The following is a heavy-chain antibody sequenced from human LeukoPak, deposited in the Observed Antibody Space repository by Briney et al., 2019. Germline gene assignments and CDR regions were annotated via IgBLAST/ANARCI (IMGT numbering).Heavy chain of an antibody. CDR2: IIPILGIA. Sequence: SVKVSCKASGGTFTSYAISWVRQAPGQGLEWMGRIIPILGIANYAQKFQGRVTITADKSTSTAYMELSRLRSEDTAVYYCAREDGIVVGATYYFDYWGQGTLVTVSS. CDR3: AREDGIVVGATYYFDY. J-gene: IGHJ4*02. D-gene: IGHD1-26*01. V-gene: IGHV1-69*04. CDR1: GGTFTSYA.